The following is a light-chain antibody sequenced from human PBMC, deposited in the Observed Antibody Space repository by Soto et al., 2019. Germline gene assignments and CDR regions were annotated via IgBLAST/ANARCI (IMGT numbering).Light chain of an antibody. V-gene: IGKV3-15*01. CDR3: QHSYYWPFT. CDR1: HNIGNN. Sequence: VVLTQSPATLSVSPGETATFSCRASHNIGNNLAWYQHKPGQAPRLLISYASSGATGIPGRFSGSGSGTEFALTISSLQSEDAAVYYCQHSYYWPFTFGGGTKVEIK. CDR2: YAS. J-gene: IGKJ4*01.